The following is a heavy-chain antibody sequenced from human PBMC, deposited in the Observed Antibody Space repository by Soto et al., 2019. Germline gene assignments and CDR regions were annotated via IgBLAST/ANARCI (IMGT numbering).Heavy chain of an antibody. J-gene: IGHJ1*01. CDR3: ARTAGGTYASAEYFQH. V-gene: IGHV3-53*02. D-gene: IGHD6-13*01. CDR1: GFTVSSNY. CDR2: IYSGGST. Sequence: EVQLVETGGGLIQPGGSLRLSCAASGFTVSSNYMSWVRQAPGKGLVWVSVIYSGGSTYYADSVKGRFTISRDNSKNTLYLQMNSLRAEDTAVYYCARTAGGTYASAEYFQHWGQGTLVTVSS.